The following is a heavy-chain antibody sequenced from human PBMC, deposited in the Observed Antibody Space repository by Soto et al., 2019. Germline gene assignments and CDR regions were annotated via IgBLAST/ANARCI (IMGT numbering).Heavy chain of an antibody. CDR2: MYYSGST. Sequence: QVQLQESGPGLVKPSETLSLSCSVYGGSISGHYWSWVRQTPGKGLERIGYMYYSGSTYYNPSLKSRVTISVDTSKNRFSLRLTAVTAADSAVYFCARGLYYDLIWKYYYMDVWGKGTTVTVSS. J-gene: IGHJ6*03. CDR1: GGSISGHY. D-gene: IGHD3-16*01. CDR3: ARGLYYDLIWKYYYMDV. V-gene: IGHV4-59*08.